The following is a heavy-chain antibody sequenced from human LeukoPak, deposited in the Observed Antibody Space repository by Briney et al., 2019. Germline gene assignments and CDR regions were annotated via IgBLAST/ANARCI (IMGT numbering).Heavy chain of an antibody. J-gene: IGHJ4*02. D-gene: IGHD2-15*01. CDR1: GFTFSDHY. CDR2: ISSTSGFT. Sequence: PGGSLRLSCAASGFTFSDHYMTWIRQAPGKGLEWISYISSTSGFTNYADSVKGRFTISRDNAKKSLFLQMNSLRAEDTGVYYCARDLLPGDYWGQGALVTVSS. V-gene: IGHV3-11*06. CDR3: ARDLLPGDY.